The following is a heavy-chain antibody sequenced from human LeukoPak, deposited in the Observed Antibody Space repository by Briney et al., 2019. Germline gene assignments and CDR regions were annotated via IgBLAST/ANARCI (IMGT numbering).Heavy chain of an antibody. D-gene: IGHD1-26*01. V-gene: IGHV4-4*07. CDR2: IYTSGST. J-gene: IGHJ4*02. Sequence: SETLSLTCTVSGSISSYYWSWIRQPAGKGLEWIGRIYTSGSTNYNPSLKSRVTMSVDTSKNQFSLKLSSVTAADTAVYYCARVGRSLSGSHYYFDYWGQGTLVTVSS. CDR3: ARVGRSLSGSHYYFDY. CDR1: GSISSYY.